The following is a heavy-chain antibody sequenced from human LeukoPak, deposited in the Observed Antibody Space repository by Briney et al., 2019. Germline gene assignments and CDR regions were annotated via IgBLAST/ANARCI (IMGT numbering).Heavy chain of an antibody. CDR2: INSDGSST. D-gene: IGHD2-2*01. V-gene: IGHV3-74*01. J-gene: IGHJ4*02. CDR3: ASEIGYCSSTSCYFLDY. Sequence: PGGSLRLSCAASGFTFSSYWMHWVRQAPGKGLVWVSRINSDGSSTSYADSVKGRFTISRDNAKNTLYLQMNSLRAEDMAVYYCASEIGYCSSTSCYFLDYWGPGTLVTVSS. CDR1: GFTFSSYW.